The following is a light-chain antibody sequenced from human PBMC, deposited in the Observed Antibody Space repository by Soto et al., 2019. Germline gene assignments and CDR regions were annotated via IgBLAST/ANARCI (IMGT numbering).Light chain of an antibody. CDR3: QQYVNFVWT. CDR1: QSVSTSK. V-gene: IGKV3-20*01. CDR2: DAS. Sequence: IGLTQSPGTLSLSPGVRATLSCRTSQSVSTSKLAWYQQRPGQAPRLLMYDASRRATGIPDRFSGSGSGTDFTLTISRLEPEDVAVYYCQQYVNFVWTFGQGTKVDIK. J-gene: IGKJ1*01.